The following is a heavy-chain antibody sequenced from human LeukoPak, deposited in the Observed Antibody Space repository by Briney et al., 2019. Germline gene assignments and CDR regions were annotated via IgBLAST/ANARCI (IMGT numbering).Heavy chain of an antibody. CDR1: GCTFSSYA. CDR2: IIPIFGTA. CDR3: AREESGGGGPFDY. J-gene: IGHJ4*02. D-gene: IGHD3-16*01. V-gene: IGHV1-69*13. Sequence: SVKVSCKASGCTFSSYAISWVRQAPGQGLEWMGGIIPIFGTANYAQKFQGRVTITADESTSTAYMELSSLRSEDTAVYYCAREESGGGGPFDYWGQGTLVTVSS.